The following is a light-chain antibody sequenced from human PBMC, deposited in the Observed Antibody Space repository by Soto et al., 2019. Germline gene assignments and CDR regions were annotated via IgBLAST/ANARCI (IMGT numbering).Light chain of an antibody. CDR3: QQRSKWPLT. Sequence: EIVLTQSPATLSLSPGERATLSCRASQSVSSYLAWYQQKPGQAPRLLIYDASNRATGIPARVSGSGSGTDLTLTISSLGPEDFAVYYCQQRSKWPLTFGGGTKVEIK. CDR1: QSVSSY. J-gene: IGKJ4*01. V-gene: IGKV3-11*01. CDR2: DAS.